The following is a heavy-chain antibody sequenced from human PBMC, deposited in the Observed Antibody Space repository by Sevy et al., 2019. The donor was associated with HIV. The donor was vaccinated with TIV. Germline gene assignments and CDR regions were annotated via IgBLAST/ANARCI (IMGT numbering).Heavy chain of an antibody. V-gene: IGHV1-24*01. D-gene: IGHD3-22*01. CDR3: AATKDYYENSGSPFDY. J-gene: IGHJ4*02. Sequence: ASVKVSCKVYGHTLNRLGMHWVRQAPGKGLEWMGSFDPEDGETSQAQKFQGRVTMTDDTSTDTAYMELNSLRSEDTAVYYCAATKDYYENSGSPFDYWGQGTLVTVSS. CDR2: FDPEDGET. CDR1: GHTLNRLG.